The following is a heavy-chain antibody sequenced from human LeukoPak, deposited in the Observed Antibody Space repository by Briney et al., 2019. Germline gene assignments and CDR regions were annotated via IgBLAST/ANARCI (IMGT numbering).Heavy chain of an antibody. V-gene: IGHV1-2*02. J-gene: IGHJ4*02. CDR3: ARDPGHDTSNYGGLDF. CDR1: GYTFTVYY. CDR2: IDPNSGGT. D-gene: IGHD4-11*01. Sequence: ASVKVSCKTSGYTFTVYYIHWVRQAPGQGLEWMGWIDPNSGGTNYAQKFQGRVTMTRDTSINTAYMELSRLRSDDSAVYYCARDPGHDTSNYGGLDFWGQGTLVTVSS.